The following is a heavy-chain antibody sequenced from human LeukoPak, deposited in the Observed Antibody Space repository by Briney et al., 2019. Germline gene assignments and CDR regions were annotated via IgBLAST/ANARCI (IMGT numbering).Heavy chain of an antibody. V-gene: IGHV4-59*01. CDR2: IHYSGTT. CDR3: ARDRRYRSGDNYYLHYFDS. J-gene: IGHJ4*02. Sequence: SETLSLTCSVSGGSINNYYWSWIRRSPGQGLEWVGYIHYSGTTNYNPSFKGRLTISVDTSRDRFSLKLNSVTAADTAIYYCARDRRYRSGDNYYLHYFDSWGQGTLVTVSS. CDR1: GGSINNYY. D-gene: IGHD2-15*01.